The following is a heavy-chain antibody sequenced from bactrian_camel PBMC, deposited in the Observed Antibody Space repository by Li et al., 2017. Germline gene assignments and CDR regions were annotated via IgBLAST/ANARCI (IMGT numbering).Heavy chain of an antibody. D-gene: IGHD2*01. J-gene: IGHJ6*01. CDR1: GNTYTSSC. CDR3: AARGPYCYTKLSVRDFTY. CDR2: IATGSGNT. V-gene: IGHV3S1*01. Sequence: HVQLVESGGGSVQVGGSLRLSCAASGNTYTSSCMAWFRQVPGKEREGVARIATGSGNTYYADSVKGRFTISQDNAKNTVYLQMNSLKPEDTAMYYCAARGPYCYTKLSVRDFTYWGQGTQVTVS.